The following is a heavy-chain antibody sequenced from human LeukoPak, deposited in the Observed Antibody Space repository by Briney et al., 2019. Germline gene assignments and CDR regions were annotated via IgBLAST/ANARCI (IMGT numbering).Heavy chain of an antibody. J-gene: IGHJ4*02. D-gene: IGHD3-10*01. CDR3: ARSPYGSGSYSFPRMADY. CDR2: ISAYNGNT. V-gene: IGHV1-18*04. CDR1: GYTFTSYG. Sequence: ASVKVSCKASGYTFTSYGISWVRRAPGQGLEWMGWISAYNGNTNYAQKLQGRVTMTTDTSTSTAYMELRSLRSDDTAVYYCARSPYGSGSYSFPRMADYWGQGTLVTVSS.